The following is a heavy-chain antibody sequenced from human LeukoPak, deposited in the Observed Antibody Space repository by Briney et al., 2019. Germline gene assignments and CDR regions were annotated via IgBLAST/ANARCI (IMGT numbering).Heavy chain of an antibody. Sequence: SETLSLTCAVYGGSFSGYYWSWIRQPPGKGLEWIGEINHSGSTNYNPSLKSRVTISVDTYKNQFSLKLSFVTAADTAVYYCARGERSNVDIVATSPFVIFDYWGQGTLVTVSS. V-gene: IGHV4-34*01. J-gene: IGHJ4*02. CDR2: INHSGST. CDR3: ARGERSNVDIVATSPFVIFDY. CDR1: GGSFSGYY. D-gene: IGHD5-12*01.